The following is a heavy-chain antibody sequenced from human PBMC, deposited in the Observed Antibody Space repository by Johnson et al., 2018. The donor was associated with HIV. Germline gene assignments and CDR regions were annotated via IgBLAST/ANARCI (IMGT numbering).Heavy chain of an antibody. V-gene: IGHV3-7*01. CDR2: IKQDGSAK. J-gene: IGHJ3*02. Sequence: VQLVESGGGVVQPGRSLRLSCAASGFTFSNYWMSWVRQAPGKGLEWVANIKQDGSAKYYVDSVKGRFTISRDNAKNSLYLQMNSLRVGDTAVYYCARIQYNFWSDPDAFDIWGQGTIVIVSS. CDR1: GFTFSNYW. CDR3: ARIQYNFWSDPDAFDI. D-gene: IGHD3-3*01.